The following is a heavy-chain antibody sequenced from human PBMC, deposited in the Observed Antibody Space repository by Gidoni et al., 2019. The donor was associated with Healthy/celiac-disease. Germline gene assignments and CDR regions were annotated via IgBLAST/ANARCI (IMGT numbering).Heavy chain of an antibody. J-gene: IGHJ4*02. CDR1: GCSLSSSSYY. Sequence: LPLQESCPGLVKPSETLSLPLTVSGCSLSSSSYYWGWIRQPPGKGLEWIGSIYYSGSTYYNPSLKSRVTISVDTSKNQFSLKLSSVTAADTAVYYCARGQQWLYYFDYWGQGTLVTVSS. CDR3: ARGQQWLYYFDY. CDR2: IYYSGST. V-gene: IGHV4-39*01. D-gene: IGHD6-19*01.